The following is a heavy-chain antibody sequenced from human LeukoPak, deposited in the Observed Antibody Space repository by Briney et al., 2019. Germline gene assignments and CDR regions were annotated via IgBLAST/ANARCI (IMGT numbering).Heavy chain of an antibody. CDR1: GFTFSRYS. CDR2: ISSSSSTI. CDR3: AREYSSGSVY. D-gene: IGHD6-19*01. J-gene: IGHJ4*02. V-gene: IGHV3-48*04. Sequence: GGSLRLSCAASGFTFSRYSMNWVRQAPGKGLEWVSYISSSSSTIYHADSVKGRFTISRDNAKNSLYLQMNSLRAEDTAVYYCAREYSSGSVYWGQGTLVTVSS.